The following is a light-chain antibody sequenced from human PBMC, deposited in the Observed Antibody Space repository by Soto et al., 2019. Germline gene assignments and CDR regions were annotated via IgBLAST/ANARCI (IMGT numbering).Light chain of an antibody. Sequence: DIQMTQSPSTLSASVGDRVTITCRASQSISSWLAWYQQKPGKAPKFLIYDASALESGVPSRFSGSGSGTDFTLTISRLEPEDFAVYYCQQYGSSPLNTFGQGTRLEI. J-gene: IGKJ5*01. CDR2: DAS. CDR3: QQYGSSPLNT. V-gene: IGKV1-5*01. CDR1: QSISSW.